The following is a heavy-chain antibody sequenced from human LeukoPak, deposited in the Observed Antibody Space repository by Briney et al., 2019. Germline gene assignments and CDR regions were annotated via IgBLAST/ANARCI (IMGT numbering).Heavy chain of an antibody. V-gene: IGHV3-21*01. CDR2: ISSSSSYI. CDR1: GFTFSSYS. CDR3: ARDLPDIIVVPAASISY. Sequence: TGGSLRLSCAASGFTFSSYSMNWVRQAPGKGLEWVSSISSSSSYIYYADSVKGRFTISRDNAKNSLYLQMNSLRAEDTAVYYCARDLPDIIVVPAASISYWGQGTLVTVSS. D-gene: IGHD2-2*01. J-gene: IGHJ4*02.